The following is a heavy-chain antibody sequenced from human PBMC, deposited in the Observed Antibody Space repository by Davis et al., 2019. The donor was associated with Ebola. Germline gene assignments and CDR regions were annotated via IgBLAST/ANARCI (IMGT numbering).Heavy chain of an antibody. CDR1: GYTFTGYY. V-gene: IGHV1-46*01. Sequence: ASVKVSCKASGYTFTGYYMHWVRQAPGQGLEWMGIINPSGGSTSYAQKFQGRVTMTRDTSTSTVYMELSSLRSEDTAVYYCARESTFRYSSSWYNWFDPWGQGTLVTVSS. CDR3: ARESTFRYSSSWYNWFDP. D-gene: IGHD6-13*01. J-gene: IGHJ5*02. CDR2: INPSGGST.